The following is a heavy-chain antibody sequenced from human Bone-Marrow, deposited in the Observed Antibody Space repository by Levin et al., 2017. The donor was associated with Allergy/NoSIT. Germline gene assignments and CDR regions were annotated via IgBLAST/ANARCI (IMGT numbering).Heavy chain of an antibody. CDR2: INHSGST. J-gene: IGHJ3*02. D-gene: IGHD2-15*01. Sequence: PSETLSLTCAVYGGSFSGYYWSWIRQPPGKGLEWIGEINHSGSTNYNPSLKSRVTISVDTSKNQFSLKLSSVTAADTAVYYCARVEGGSCYHDAFDIWGQGTMVTVSS. CDR3: ARVEGGSCYHDAFDI. CDR1: GGSFSGYY. V-gene: IGHV4-34*01.